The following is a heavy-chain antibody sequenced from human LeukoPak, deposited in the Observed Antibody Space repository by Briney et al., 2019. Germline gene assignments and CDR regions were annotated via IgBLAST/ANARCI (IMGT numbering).Heavy chain of an antibody. J-gene: IGHJ4*02. V-gene: IGHV3-53*01. D-gene: IGHD3-3*01. CDR3: NYDFWSGNDY. CDR1: GFTVSINY. Sequence: GGSLRLSCAASGFTVSINYMSGVRRAPGEGVEWGSVIYSGVSTYYADSVKGRFTISRDNSKNTLYLQMNSLRAEDTAVYYCNYDFWSGNDYWGQGTLVTVSS. CDR2: IYSGVST.